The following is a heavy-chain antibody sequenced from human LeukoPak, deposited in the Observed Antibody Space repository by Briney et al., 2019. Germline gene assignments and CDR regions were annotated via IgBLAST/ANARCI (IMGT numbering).Heavy chain of an antibody. J-gene: IGHJ4*02. CDR2: INAGNGNT. CDR1: GYTFSSYN. D-gene: IGHD3-10*01. V-gene: IGHV1-3*01. Sequence: ASVKVSCKASGYTFSSYNMHWVRQAPGQSLEWMGWINAGNGNTKFSQKFQGRVTITRDTSASTGYMELSSLTSEDTAVYYCAFRGVSDDFDSWGQGTLVTVSS. CDR3: AFRGVSDDFDS.